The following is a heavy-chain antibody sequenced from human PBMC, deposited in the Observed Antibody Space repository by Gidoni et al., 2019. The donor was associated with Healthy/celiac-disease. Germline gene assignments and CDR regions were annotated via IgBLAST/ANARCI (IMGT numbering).Heavy chain of an antibody. CDR2: ISSSSSTI. V-gene: IGHV3-48*02. D-gene: IGHD6-19*01. J-gene: IGHJ6*02. CDR3: ARDTYSSGWADYYYYYGMDV. CDR1: GFTFSSSS. Sequence: EVQLVESGGGLVQPGGSLRLSCAASGFTFSSSSMNWVRQAPGKGLEWVSYISSSSSTIYYADSVKGRVTISRDNAKNSLYLQMNSLRDEDTAVYYCARDTYSSGWADYYYYYGMDVWGQGTTVTVSS.